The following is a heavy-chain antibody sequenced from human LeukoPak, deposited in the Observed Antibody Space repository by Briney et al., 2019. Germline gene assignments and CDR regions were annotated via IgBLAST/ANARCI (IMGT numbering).Heavy chain of an antibody. Sequence: SETLSLTCTVSGDSISTDFHTWGWIRQPPGKGLEWIGNIYYRGVTCYNPSLKSRVTISLDTSNNQFSLMLSSVTAADTALYFCARRSVWGSYRYKGWYDPWGQGILVTVTS. CDR1: GDSISTDFHT. V-gene: IGHV4-39*01. CDR3: ARRSVWGSYRYKGWYDP. J-gene: IGHJ5*02. CDR2: IYYRGVT. D-gene: IGHD3-16*02.